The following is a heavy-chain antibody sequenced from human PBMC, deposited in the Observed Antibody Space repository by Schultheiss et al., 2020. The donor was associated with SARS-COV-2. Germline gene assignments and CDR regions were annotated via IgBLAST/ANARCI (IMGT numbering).Heavy chain of an antibody. CDR3: ARDGVVGRYNYGYVGDWFDP. J-gene: IGHJ5*02. CDR2: IYYSGMT. CDR1: GDSISSSPYY. V-gene: IGHV4-39*02. Sequence: SQTLSLTCTVSGDSISSSPYYWGWIRQPPGKGLEWIGSIYYSGMTHYNPSLKSRVTISVDTSKKQFSLKLTFVTAADTAVYYCARDGVVGRYNYGYVGDWFDPWGQRTLVTVSS. D-gene: IGHD5-18*01.